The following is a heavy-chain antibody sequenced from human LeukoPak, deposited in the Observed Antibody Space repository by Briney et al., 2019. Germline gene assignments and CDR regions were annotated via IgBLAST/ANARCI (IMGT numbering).Heavy chain of an antibody. CDR2: IVPIFGTA. D-gene: IGHD3-3*01. Sequence: ASVKVSCKASGGTFSSYAISWVRQAPGQGLEWMGGIVPIFGTANYAQKFQGRVTITTDESTSTAYMELSSLRSEDTAVYYCARSKPYYDFWSGYYLFDYWGQGTLVTVSS. J-gene: IGHJ4*02. CDR3: ARSKPYYDFWSGYYLFDY. V-gene: IGHV1-69*05. CDR1: GGTFSSYA.